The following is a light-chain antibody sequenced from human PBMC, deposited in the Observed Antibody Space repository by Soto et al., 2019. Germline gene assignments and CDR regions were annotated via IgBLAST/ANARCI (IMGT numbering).Light chain of an antibody. J-gene: IGKJ2*01. V-gene: IGKV3-11*01. CDR3: QQRSNWRYT. CDR1: QSVSSY. Sequence: EIVLTQSPATLSLSPGERATLSCRASQSVSSYLAWYQQKPGQAPRLLIYDASNRATGIPARFSGSGSGIDFTLTISSLEPEDFAVYYCQQRSNWRYTFGQGTKLEI. CDR2: DAS.